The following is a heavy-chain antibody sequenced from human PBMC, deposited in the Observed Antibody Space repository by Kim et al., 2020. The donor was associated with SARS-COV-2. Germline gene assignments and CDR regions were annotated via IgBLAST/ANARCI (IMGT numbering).Heavy chain of an antibody. V-gene: IGHV3-7*03. D-gene: IGHD3-22*01. Sequence: GGSLRLSCAASGFTFSSYWMSWVRQAPGKGLEWVANIKQDGSEKYYVDSVKGRFTISRDNAKNSLYLQMNSLRAEDTAVYYCARHGLTYYYDSSGYSLVFFFDYWGQGALVTVSS. J-gene: IGHJ4*02. CDR3: ARHGLTYYYDSSGYSLVFFFDY. CDR1: GFTFSSYW. CDR2: IKQDGSEK.